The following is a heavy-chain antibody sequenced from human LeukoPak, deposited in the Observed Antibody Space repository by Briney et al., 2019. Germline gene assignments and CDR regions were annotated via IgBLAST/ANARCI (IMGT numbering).Heavy chain of an antibody. V-gene: IGHV4-4*02. Sequence: PSETLSLTCGVSGGSISSGKWWSWVRQPPGKGLEWIGEINHSGSTNYNPSLKSRVTISVDTSKNQFSLKLSSVTAADTAVYYCARRSPGSGIAAAGAYDAFDIWGQGTMVTVSS. CDR3: ARRSPGSGIAAAGAYDAFDI. D-gene: IGHD6-13*01. CDR2: INHSGST. J-gene: IGHJ3*02. CDR1: GGSISSGKW.